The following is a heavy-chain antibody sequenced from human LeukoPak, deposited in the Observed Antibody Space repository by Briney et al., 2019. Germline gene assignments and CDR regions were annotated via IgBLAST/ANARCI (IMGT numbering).Heavy chain of an antibody. CDR2: ITSRGSYT. Sequence: GGSLRLSCAASGFTFSDYYMSWIRQAPGKGLEWVSYITSRGSYTYFGDSVKGRFTISRDKAKNSLYMQMNRLRAEDTAVYYCARGDFLSDYYRYFEYWGQGTLVTVSS. J-gene: IGHJ4*02. V-gene: IGHV3-11*01. CDR3: ARGDFLSDYYRYFEY. D-gene: IGHD3-3*01. CDR1: GFTFSDYY.